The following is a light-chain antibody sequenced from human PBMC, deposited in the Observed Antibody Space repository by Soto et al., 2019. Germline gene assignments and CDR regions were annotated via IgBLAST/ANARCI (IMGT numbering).Light chain of an antibody. Sequence: QSVLTHPPSVSGAPGQRVTISCTGDNSDIVARFDVHWYQHVPGTAPKLLIHGNTNRPSGVPDRFSASKSGTSASLAITGLQAEDEADYYCQAYDSSLSGYAFGTGTKLTVL. CDR3: QAYDSSLSGYA. CDR1: NSDIVARFD. CDR2: GNT. J-gene: IGLJ1*01. V-gene: IGLV1-40*01.